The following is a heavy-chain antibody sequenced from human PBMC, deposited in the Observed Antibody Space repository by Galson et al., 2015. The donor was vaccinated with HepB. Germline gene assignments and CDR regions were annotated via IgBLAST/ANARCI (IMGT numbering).Heavy chain of an antibody. J-gene: IGHJ4*02. D-gene: IGHD2-21*02. V-gene: IGHV4-59*08. Sequence: ETLSLTCTVSDGSITTYYWSWIRQPPGKGLEWIGSIYHSGTTYYNPSLKSRVTISVDTSKNQFSLKLSSVTVADTAVYYCARYCGGDCYAFDYWGQGTLVTVSS. CDR3: ARYCGGDCYAFDY. CDR2: IYHSGTT. CDR1: DGSITTYY.